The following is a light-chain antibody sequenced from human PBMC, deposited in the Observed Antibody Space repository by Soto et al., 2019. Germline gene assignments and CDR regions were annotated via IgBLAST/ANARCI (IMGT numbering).Light chain of an antibody. CDR2: EVS. J-gene: IGLJ1*01. Sequence: QSALTQPPSASGSPGQPVTISCPGTSSAVGGYKFVSWYQQHPGKAPKLIIYEVSQRPSGVPDRFSASKSGDTASLTVSGLRAEDEADYYCSSYAGSNMGVFGSGTK. CDR1: SSAVGGYKF. V-gene: IGLV2-8*01. CDR3: SSYAGSNMGV.